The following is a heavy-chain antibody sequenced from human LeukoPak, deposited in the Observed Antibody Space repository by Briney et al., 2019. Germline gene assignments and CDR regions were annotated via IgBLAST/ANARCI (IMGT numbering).Heavy chain of an antibody. J-gene: IGHJ4*02. V-gene: IGHV4-59*08. D-gene: IGHD5-18*01. CDR1: GGSISSLF. Sequence: SETVSLTCTVSGGSISSLFWSWIRQSPGKGLEWIGHIHYTGSTNYNPSFKSRVSMSMDTSKNQFSLNMSSVTAADTALYYCARTVDTASLIDYWGQGTLVTVSS. CDR2: IHYTGST. CDR3: ARTVDTASLIDY.